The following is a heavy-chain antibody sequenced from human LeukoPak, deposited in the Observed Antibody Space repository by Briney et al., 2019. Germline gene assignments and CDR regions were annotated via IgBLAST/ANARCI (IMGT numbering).Heavy chain of an antibody. CDR3: ARSGFGSGISFDL. CDR1: GYTFTSYD. D-gene: IGHD3-10*01. J-gene: IGHJ5*02. V-gene: IGHV1-8*01. Sequence: ASVEVSCTASGYTFTSYDINWVRQAPGQGLEWMGWMNPNSGDTGYPQKFQGRVTMTRDTSITTAYMELSSLRSEDTAVYYCARSGFGSGISFDLWGQGTLVTVSS. CDR2: MNPNSGDT.